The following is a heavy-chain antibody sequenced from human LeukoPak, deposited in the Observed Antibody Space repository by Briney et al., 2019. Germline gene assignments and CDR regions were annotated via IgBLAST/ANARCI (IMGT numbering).Heavy chain of an antibody. Sequence: SVKVSCEASGGTFSSYAISWVRQAPGQGLEWMGGIILIFGTANYAQKFQGRVTITTDESTSTAYMELSSLRSEDTAVYYCARGPGGDPAYNWFDPWSQGTLVTVSS. J-gene: IGHJ5*02. D-gene: IGHD2-21*02. V-gene: IGHV1-69*05. CDR2: IILIFGTA. CDR1: GGTFSSYA. CDR3: ARGPGGDPAYNWFDP.